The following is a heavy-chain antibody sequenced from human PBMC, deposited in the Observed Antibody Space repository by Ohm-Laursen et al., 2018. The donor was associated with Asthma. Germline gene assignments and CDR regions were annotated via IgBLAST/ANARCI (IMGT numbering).Heavy chain of an antibody. J-gene: IGHJ4*02. Sequence: SLRLSCAASGFTFTSYCMHWVRQAPGKGLVWVSGISWNSGSIGYADSVNGRFTISRDNSKNTLYLQMNSLRAEDTAVYYCARATGFCGGDCPFDYWGQGTLVTVSS. V-gene: IGHV3-74*01. D-gene: IGHD2-21*02. CDR2: ISWNSGSI. CDR3: ARATGFCGGDCPFDY. CDR1: GFTFTSYC.